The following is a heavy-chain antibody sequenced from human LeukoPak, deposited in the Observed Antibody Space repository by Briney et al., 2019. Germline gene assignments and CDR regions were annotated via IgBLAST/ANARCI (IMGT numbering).Heavy chain of an antibody. CDR3: ATLDTAMVPGAFDY. CDR2: IYYSGST. CDR1: GYSISSGYY. Sequence: SETLSLTCTVSGYSISSGYYWGWIRQPPGKGLEWIGYIYYSGSTNYNPSLKSRVTISVDTSKNQFSLKLSSVTAADTAVYYCATLDTAMVPGAFDYWGQGTLVTVSS. D-gene: IGHD5-18*01. J-gene: IGHJ4*02. V-gene: IGHV4-61*01.